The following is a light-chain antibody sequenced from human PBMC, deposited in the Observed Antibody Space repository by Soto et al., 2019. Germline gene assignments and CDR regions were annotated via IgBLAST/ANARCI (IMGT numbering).Light chain of an antibody. V-gene: IGLV2-14*03. Sequence: QSALTQPASVSGSPGQSITISCTGTSSDIDAYNFVSWYQQHPGKAPTLMLYDVNIRPSGVSNRFSGSKSGNTASLTISGLQAEDQADYYFTAGTTGTTMIVGGGTKVTVL. J-gene: IGLJ2*01. CDR3: TAGTTGTTMI. CDR1: SSDIDAYNF. CDR2: DVN.